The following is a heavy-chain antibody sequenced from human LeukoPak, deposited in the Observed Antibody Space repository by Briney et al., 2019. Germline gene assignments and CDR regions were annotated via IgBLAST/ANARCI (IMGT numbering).Heavy chain of an antibody. V-gene: IGHV4-34*01. CDR2: INHSGST. Sequence: SETLSLTCAVYGGSFIGFHWNWIRQAPGKGLEWIGDINHSGSTNYNPSLTSRVTISVDPSKNQFSLKLSSVTAADTAVYYCARLVPRYGSGSQSDYWGQGTLVTVSS. CDR1: GGSFIGFH. D-gene: IGHD3-10*01. J-gene: IGHJ4*02. CDR3: ARLVPRYGSGSQSDY.